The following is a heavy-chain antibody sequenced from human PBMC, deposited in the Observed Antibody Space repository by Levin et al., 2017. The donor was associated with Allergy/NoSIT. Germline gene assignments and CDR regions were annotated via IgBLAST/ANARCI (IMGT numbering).Heavy chain of an antibody. V-gene: IGHV3-49*04. J-gene: IGHJ3*02. CDR3: TRVLGWSGVDAFDI. D-gene: IGHD3-3*01. CDR2: IRSKAYGGTT. Sequence: GGSLRLSCTASGFTFGDYAMSWVRQAPGKGLEWVGFIRSKAYGGTTEYAASVKGRFTISRDDSKSIAYLQMNSLKTEDTAVYYCTRVLGWSGVDAFDIWGQGTMVTVSS. CDR1: GFTFGDYA.